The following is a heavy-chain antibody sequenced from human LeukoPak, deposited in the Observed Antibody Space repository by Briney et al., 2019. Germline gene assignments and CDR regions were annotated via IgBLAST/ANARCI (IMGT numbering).Heavy chain of an antibody. CDR1: GGSISSGDYY. V-gene: IGHV4-30-4*08. CDR3: ARVEYNWNDEGFDY. J-gene: IGHJ4*02. D-gene: IGHD1-20*01. CDR2: IYYNGST. Sequence: SQTLSLTCTVSGGSISSGDYYWSWIRQPPGKGLEWIGYIYYNGSTYYNPSLQSRVTISVDTSKNQFSLKLSSVTAADTAVYYCARVEYNWNDEGFDYWGQGTLVTVSS.